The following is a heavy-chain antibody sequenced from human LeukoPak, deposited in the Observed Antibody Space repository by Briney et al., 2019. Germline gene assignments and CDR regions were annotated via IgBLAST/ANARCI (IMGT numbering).Heavy chain of an antibody. CDR2: ISGSGGST. CDR1: GFTFSSYG. D-gene: IGHD5-18*01. Sequence: PGGTLRLSCAASGFTFSSYGMTWVRQAPGKGLEWVSGISGSGGSTYYADSVKGRFTISRDNSKNSLYLQMNSLRAEDTAVYYCARDPGYNYGFDYWGQGTLVTVSS. CDR3: ARDPGYNYGFDY. V-gene: IGHV3-23*01. J-gene: IGHJ4*02.